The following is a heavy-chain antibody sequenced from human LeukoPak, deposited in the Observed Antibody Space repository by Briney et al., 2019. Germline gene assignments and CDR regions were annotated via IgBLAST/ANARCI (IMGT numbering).Heavy chain of an antibody. V-gene: IGHV3-23*01. D-gene: IGHD3-10*01. CDR2: ISGSGGST. J-gene: IGHJ4*02. CDR3: ANSHYYGSGSYYMTYYFDY. CDR1: GSTFSSYA. Sequence: GGFPRLPCAASGSTFSSYAMSWVRQAPGKGLEWVSAISGSGGSTYYADSVKGRFTISRDNSKNTLYLQMNSLRAEDTAVYYCANSHYYGSGSYYMTYYFDYWGQGTLVTVSS.